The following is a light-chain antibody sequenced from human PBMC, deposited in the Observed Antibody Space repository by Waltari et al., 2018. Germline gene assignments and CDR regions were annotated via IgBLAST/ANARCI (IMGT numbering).Light chain of an antibody. CDR2: WAF. Sequence: DIVMTQSPDSLAVSLGERATVNCKSSQSVLYSSDNKNYLAWYQQKPGQPPKLLIYWAFTRESGVPERFRGSGSGTDFTLSINSLQAEDVAVYYCQQYYSIPWTFGQGTKVEIK. CDR3: QQYYSIPWT. CDR1: QSVLYSSDNKNY. J-gene: IGKJ1*01. V-gene: IGKV4-1*01.